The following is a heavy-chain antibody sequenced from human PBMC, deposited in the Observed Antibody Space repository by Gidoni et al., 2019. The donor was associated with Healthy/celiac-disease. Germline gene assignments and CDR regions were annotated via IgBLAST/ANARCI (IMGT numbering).Heavy chain of an antibody. V-gene: IGHV3-23*01. J-gene: IGHJ4*02. Sequence: EVQLLESGGGLVQPGGSLSLSCAASGFTFSSYAMSWVRQAPGKGLEWVSAISGSGGSTYYADSVKGRFTISRDNSKNTLYLQMNSLRAEDTAVYYCAKQLERSPEFDYWGQGTLVTVSS. CDR1: GFTFSSYA. D-gene: IGHD6-13*01. CDR2: ISGSGGST. CDR3: AKQLERSPEFDY.